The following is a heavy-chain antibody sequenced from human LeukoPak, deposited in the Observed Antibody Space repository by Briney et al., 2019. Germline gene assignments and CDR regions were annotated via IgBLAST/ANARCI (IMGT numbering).Heavy chain of an antibody. CDR1: GFTFSSYG. J-gene: IGHJ6*03. Sequence: GGSLRLSCAASGFTFSSYGMSWVRQAPGKGLEWVSAISGSGGSTYYADSVKGRFTISRDNSKNTLYLQMNSLRAEDTAVYYCAKVGYYDSSGSLNQYYYYYYMDVWGKGTTVTISS. D-gene: IGHD3-22*01. CDR3: AKVGYYDSSGSLNQYYYYYYMDV. CDR2: ISGSGGST. V-gene: IGHV3-23*01.